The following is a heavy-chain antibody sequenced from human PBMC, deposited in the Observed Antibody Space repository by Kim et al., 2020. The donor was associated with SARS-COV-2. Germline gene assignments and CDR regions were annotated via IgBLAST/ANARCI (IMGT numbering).Heavy chain of an antibody. CDR3: ARAPPADLIDY. Sequence: GGSLRLSCAASGFTFSTYVMHWVRQAPGKGLEWVSLISFDGSKTYYADSVKGRFTISRDNSKNTLYLQMNNLGADDTAMFYCARAPPADLIDYWGQGTLV. CDR2: ISFDGSKT. V-gene: IGHV3-30-3*01. CDR1: GFTFSTYV. J-gene: IGHJ4*02.